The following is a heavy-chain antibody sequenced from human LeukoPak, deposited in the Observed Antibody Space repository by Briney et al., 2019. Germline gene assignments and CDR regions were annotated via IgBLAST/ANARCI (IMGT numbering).Heavy chain of an antibody. CDR3: ARTDSSGYYGAY. J-gene: IGHJ4*02. D-gene: IGHD3-22*01. Sequence: SETLSLTCTVSGGSISSGDYYWSWIRQPPGKGLEWIGYIYYSGSTYYNPSLKSRVTISEDTSNNLFSLKLSSVTAADTAVYYCARTDSSGYYGAYWGQGTLVTVSS. CDR1: GGSISSGDYY. CDR2: IYYSGST. V-gene: IGHV4-30-4*01.